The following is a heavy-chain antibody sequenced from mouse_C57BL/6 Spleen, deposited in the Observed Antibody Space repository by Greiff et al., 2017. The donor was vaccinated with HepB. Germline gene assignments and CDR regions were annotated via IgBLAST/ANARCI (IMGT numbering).Heavy chain of an antibody. V-gene: IGHV5-17*01. D-gene: IGHD1-1*01. CDR3: ARSGSSYPYWYFDV. Sequence: EVKLEESGGGLVKPGGSLKLSCAASGFTFSDYGMHWVRQAPEKGLEWVAYISSGSSTIYYADTVKGRFTISRDNAKNTLFLQMTSLRSEDTAMYYCARSGSSYPYWYFDVWGTGTTVTVSS. CDR2: ISSGSSTI. J-gene: IGHJ1*03. CDR1: GFTFSDYG.